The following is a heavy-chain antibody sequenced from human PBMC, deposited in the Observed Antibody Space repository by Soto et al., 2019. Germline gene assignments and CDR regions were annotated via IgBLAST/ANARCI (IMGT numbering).Heavy chain of an antibody. V-gene: IGHV3-21*01. D-gene: IGHD6-19*01. CDR2: ISSSSSYI. J-gene: IGHJ6*02. CDR3: ARARIAVAGSEEYYYYYGMDV. Sequence: EVQLVESGGGLVKPGGSLRLSCAASGFTFSSYSMNWVRQAPGKGLEWVSSISSSSSYIYYADSVKGRFTISRDNAKNSLYLQMNSLRAADTAVYYCARARIAVAGSEEYYYYYGMDVWGQGTTVTVSS. CDR1: GFTFSSYS.